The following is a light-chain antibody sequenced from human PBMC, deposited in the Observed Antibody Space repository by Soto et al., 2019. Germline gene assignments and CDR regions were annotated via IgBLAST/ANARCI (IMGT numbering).Light chain of an antibody. CDR1: QGLTTY. CDR2: AAS. Sequence: GDRVTITCRASQGLTTYLAWYQQKPGKAPNLLIYAASTLQSGVPSRFSGSGSGTEFTLTISSLQPEDFATYYCQQLNSFGPGTKVDIK. CDR3: QQLNS. J-gene: IGKJ3*01. V-gene: IGKV1-9*01.